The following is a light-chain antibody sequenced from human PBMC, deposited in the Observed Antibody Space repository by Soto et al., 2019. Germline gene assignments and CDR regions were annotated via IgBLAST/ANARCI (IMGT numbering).Light chain of an antibody. J-gene: IGKJ5*01. CDR3: QQSGSSPRTT. CDR1: QSINTY. CDR2: DAP. V-gene: IGKV3-20*01. Sequence: LKQSPTTLSLSPGEGATLSCRASQSINTYLAWYQQKPGQAPRLLIYDAPKRATGIPDRFSGSGSGTDFTLTISRLDHEDLEVYYGQQSGSSPRTTCANGTRLA.